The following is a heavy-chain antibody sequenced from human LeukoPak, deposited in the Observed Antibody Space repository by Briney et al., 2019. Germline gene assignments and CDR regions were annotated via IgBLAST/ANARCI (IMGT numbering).Heavy chain of an antibody. D-gene: IGHD2-15*01. Sequence: RRGGCLRLSCAASGFTFSSYWMHWVRQAPGKGLVWVSRINSDGSTTSYADSVKGRFTISRDNAKNTVYLQMNSLRAEDTAVYYCARDRCSGGSCYLDVWGQVTTVTVSS. J-gene: IGHJ6*02. CDR2: INSDGSTT. CDR1: GFTFSSYW. V-gene: IGHV3-74*01. CDR3: ARDRCSGGSCYLDV.